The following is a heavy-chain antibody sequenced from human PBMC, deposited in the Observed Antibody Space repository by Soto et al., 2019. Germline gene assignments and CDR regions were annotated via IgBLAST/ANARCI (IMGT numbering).Heavy chain of an antibody. D-gene: IGHD6-19*01. CDR2: IWYDGRNK. J-gene: IGHJ6*02. CDR3: ARDGSPRIAVAGYYYYYGMDV. Sequence: QVQLVVSGGGVVQPGRSLRLSCAASGFTFSTFGMHWVRQAPGKGLEWVAVIWYDGRNKFYADSVKGRFTISRDNTNNTVALQMNSLRAEDRAMYYCARDGSPRIAVAGYYYYYGMDVWGQGPTVTVSS. V-gene: IGHV3-33*01. CDR1: GFTFSTFG.